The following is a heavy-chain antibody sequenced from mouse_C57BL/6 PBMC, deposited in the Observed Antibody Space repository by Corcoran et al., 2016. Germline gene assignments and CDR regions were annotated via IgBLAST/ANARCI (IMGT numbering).Heavy chain of an antibody. Sequence: EVQLQQSGPELVKPGASVKISCKASGYTFTDYYMNWVKQSHGKSLEWIGDINPNNGGTSYNQKFKGKATLTVDKSSSTAYMELRSLTSEDSAVYYCARFGSVVATPSDYWGQGTTLTVSS. CDR3: ARFGSVVATPSDY. V-gene: IGHV1-26*01. D-gene: IGHD1-1*01. J-gene: IGHJ2*01. CDR2: INPNNGGT. CDR1: GYTFTDYY.